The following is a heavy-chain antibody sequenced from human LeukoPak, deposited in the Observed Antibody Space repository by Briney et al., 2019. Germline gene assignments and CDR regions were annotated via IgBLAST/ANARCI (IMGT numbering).Heavy chain of an antibody. V-gene: IGHV3-30*04. CDR3: AKFLRWGSFFDY. D-gene: IGHD4-23*01. J-gene: IGHJ4*02. CDR1: GFTFSSYA. Sequence: GGSLRLSCAASGFTFSSYAMHWVRQAPGKGLEWVAVISYDGSNKYYADSVKGRFTISRDNSKNTLYLQMNSLRAEDTAVYYCAKFLRWGSFFDYWGQGTLVTVSS. CDR2: ISYDGSNK.